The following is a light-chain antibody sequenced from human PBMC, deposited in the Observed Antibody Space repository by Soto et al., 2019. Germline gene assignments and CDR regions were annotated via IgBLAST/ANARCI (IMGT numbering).Light chain of an antibody. J-gene: IGKJ1*01. V-gene: IGKV1-5*03. CDR1: QSIITS. CDR2: KAS. Sequence: DIQMTQSPSTLSASVGDRVTITCRASQSIITSLAWYQQKPGKAPKLLIYKASSLQSGVPSRFSGSGSGTEFTLTIGSLQSEDFAVYYCQHYNTWPWTFGQGTKVDIK. CDR3: QHYNTWPWT.